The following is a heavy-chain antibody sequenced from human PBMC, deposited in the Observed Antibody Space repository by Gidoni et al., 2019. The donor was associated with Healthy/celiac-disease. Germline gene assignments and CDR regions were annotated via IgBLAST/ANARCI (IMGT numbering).Heavy chain of an antibody. V-gene: IGHV1-69*04. CDR1: EGTFSSYA. CDR3: ARDPSVVAGKTWFDY. D-gene: IGHD6-19*01. Sequence: QVQLVQSGAEVKKPGSSVQVSCKAAEGTFSSYAISWVRQAPGQGLQWMGRIIPIFGIANYAQKFQGRVTITADKSTSTAYMELSSLRSEDTAVYYCARDPSVVAGKTWFDYWGQGTLVTVSS. CDR2: IIPIFGIA. J-gene: IGHJ4*02.